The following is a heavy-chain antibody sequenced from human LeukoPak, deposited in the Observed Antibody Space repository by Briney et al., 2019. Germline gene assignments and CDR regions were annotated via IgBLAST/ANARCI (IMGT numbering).Heavy chain of an antibody. Sequence: PSQTLSLTCTVSGDSISSYYWSWIRQPPGKGLEWIGYIYYIGSTNYNPSLKSRVTISVDTSKNQFSLKLSSVTAADTAVYYCARDYAFDIWGQGTMVTVSS. J-gene: IGHJ3*02. CDR1: GDSISSYY. V-gene: IGHV4-59*01. CDR3: ARDYAFDI. CDR2: IYYIGST.